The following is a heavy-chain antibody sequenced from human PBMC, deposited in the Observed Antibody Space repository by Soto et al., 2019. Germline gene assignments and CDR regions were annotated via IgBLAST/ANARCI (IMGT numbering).Heavy chain of an antibody. D-gene: IGHD3-10*01. V-gene: IGHV3-48*03. Sequence: LRLSCAASGLTFSNYEMNWVRQAPGKGLEWVSYIGRSGTTTYYADSLKGRFTISRDNAKNSLYLQMNSLRAEDTAVYYCATRSGGGGAFDFWGQGTMVTISS. CDR3: ATRSGGGGAFDF. CDR2: IGRSGTTT. CDR1: GLTFSNYE. J-gene: IGHJ3*01.